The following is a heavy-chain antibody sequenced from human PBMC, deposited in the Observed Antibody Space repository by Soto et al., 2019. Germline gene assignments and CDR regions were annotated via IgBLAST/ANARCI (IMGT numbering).Heavy chain of an antibody. J-gene: IGHJ3*02. CDR2: IYYSGST. Sequence: QVQLQESGPGLVKPSQTLSLTCTVSGGSISSGGYYWSWIRQHPGKGLEWIGYIYYSGSTYYNPSLKSRVTISVDTSKNQFSLKLSSVTAADTTVYYCARDHPLLLHSKPAFDIWGQGTMVTVSS. D-gene: IGHD3-22*01. V-gene: IGHV4-31*03. CDR3: ARDHPLLLHSKPAFDI. CDR1: GGSISSGGYY.